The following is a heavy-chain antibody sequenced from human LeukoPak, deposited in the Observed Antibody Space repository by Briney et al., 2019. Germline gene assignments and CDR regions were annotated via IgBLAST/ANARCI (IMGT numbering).Heavy chain of an antibody. J-gene: IGHJ6*02. CDR1: GYRFTSYW. CDR2: IYPGDSDT. CDR3: ARMSSSFYVYYYGMDV. D-gene: IGHD6-13*01. V-gene: IGHV5-51*01. Sequence: GESLETSFNGSGYRFTSYWIGWVRPSPGKGPEWMGIIYPGDSDTRYSPSFQGQVTISGDKSISTAYLQWSSLKASDTAMYYCARMSSSFYVYYYGMDVWGQGTTVTVSS.